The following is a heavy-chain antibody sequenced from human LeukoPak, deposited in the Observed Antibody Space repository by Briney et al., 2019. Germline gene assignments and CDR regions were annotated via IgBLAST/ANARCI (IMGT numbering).Heavy chain of an antibody. V-gene: IGHV3-7*01. Sequence: PGGSLRLSCAASGFTFRTNWMSWFRQAPGKELEWVAHISPDGSETYYVDSVKGRFTISRDDAKTSLYLQMNSLRAEDTAVYYCATAVSVAGDSWGQGTLVTVSS. CDR3: ATAVSVAGDS. J-gene: IGHJ5*01. CDR2: ISPDGSET. D-gene: IGHD6-19*01. CDR1: GFTFRTNW.